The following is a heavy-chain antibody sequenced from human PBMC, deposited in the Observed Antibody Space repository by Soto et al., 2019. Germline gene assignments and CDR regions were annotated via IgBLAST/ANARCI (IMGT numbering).Heavy chain of an antibody. Sequence: SETLSLTCAVYGGSFSGYYWSWIRQPPGKGLEWIGEINHSGSTNYNPSLKSRVTISVDTSKNQFSLKLSSVTAADTAVYYCARILIGYCSGGSCSNGSDYWGQGTLVTVSS. D-gene: IGHD2-15*01. V-gene: IGHV4-34*01. J-gene: IGHJ4*02. CDR2: INHSGST. CDR1: GGSFSGYY. CDR3: ARILIGYCSGGSCSNGSDY.